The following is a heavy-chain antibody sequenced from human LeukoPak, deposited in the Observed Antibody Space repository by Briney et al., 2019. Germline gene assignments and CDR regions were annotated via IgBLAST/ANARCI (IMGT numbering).Heavy chain of an antibody. CDR3: ARDGGVYDFWSGYYTRNYYYYGMDV. CDR1: GFTFSSYA. CDR2: ISYDGSNK. J-gene: IGHJ6*02. D-gene: IGHD3-3*01. Sequence: GRSLRLSCAASGFTFSSYAMHWVRLAPGKGLEWVAVISYDGSNKYYADSVKGRFTISRDNSKNTLYLQMNSLRAEDTAVYYCARDGGVYDFWSGYYTRNYYYYGMDVWGQGTTVTVSS. V-gene: IGHV3-30-3*01.